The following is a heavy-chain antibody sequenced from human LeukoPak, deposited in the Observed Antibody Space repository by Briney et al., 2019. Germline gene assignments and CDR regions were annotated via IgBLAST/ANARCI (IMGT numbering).Heavy chain of an antibody. CDR2: INHSGST. V-gene: IGHV4-34*01. CDR1: GGSFSGYY. J-gene: IGHJ4*02. CDR3: ARVRDYVWGSYRSSSGFDY. D-gene: IGHD3-16*02. Sequence: SETLSLTCAVYGGSFSGYYWSWIRQPPGKGLELIGEINHSGSTNYNPSLKSRVTISVDTSKNQFSLKLSSVTAADTAVYYCARVRDYVWGSYRSSSGFDYWGQGTLVTVSS.